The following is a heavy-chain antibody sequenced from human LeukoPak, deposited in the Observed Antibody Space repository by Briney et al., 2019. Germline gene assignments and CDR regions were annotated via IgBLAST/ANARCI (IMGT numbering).Heavy chain of an antibody. D-gene: IGHD5-18*01. J-gene: IGHJ4*02. Sequence: GGSLRLPCAASGFTFSSYWMSWVRQAPGKGLEWVANIKQDGSEKYYVDSVKGRFTIPRDNAKNSLYLQMNSLRPEDTAVYYCARQGHGYSYGNFDYWGQGTLVTVSS. CDR2: IKQDGSEK. CDR3: ARQGHGYSYGNFDY. V-gene: IGHV3-7*01. CDR1: GFTFSSYW.